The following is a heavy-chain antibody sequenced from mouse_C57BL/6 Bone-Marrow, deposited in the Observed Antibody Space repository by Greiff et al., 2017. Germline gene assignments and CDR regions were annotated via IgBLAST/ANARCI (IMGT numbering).Heavy chain of an antibody. D-gene: IGHD2-1*01. Sequence: VQLQQSGPELVKPGASVKISCKASGYAFSSSWMNWVKQRPGKGLEWIGRIYPGDGDTNYNGKFKGKATLTADKSSSTAFMQLSSLTSEDSAVYCCTRPPYGTLYYYAMDYWGQGTSVTVSS. J-gene: IGHJ4*01. V-gene: IGHV1-82*01. CDR2: IYPGDGDT. CDR3: TRPPYGTLYYYAMDY. CDR1: GYAFSSSW.